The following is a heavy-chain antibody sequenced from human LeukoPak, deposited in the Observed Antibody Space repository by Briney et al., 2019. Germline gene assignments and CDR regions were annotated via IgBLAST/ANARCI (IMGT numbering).Heavy chain of an antibody. D-gene: IGHD2-2*02. V-gene: IGHV3-7*01. CDR2: VKQDGSEK. J-gene: IGHJ4*02. CDR3: AKEGTYPIQTYDC. CDR1: GFTSSTCW. Sequence: PGGSLTLSCAPCGFTSSTCWMNWPRQAPGKGLEWVANVKQDGSEKYYVDSVKGRFTISRDNAKNSLYLQMNSLRAEDTADYYFAKEGTYPIQTYDCRGKGTLVTVSS.